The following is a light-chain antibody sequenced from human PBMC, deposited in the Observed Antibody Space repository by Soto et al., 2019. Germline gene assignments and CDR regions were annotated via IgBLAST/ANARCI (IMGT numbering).Light chain of an antibody. V-gene: IGLV1-44*01. J-gene: IGLJ2*01. CDR2: KNN. Sequence: QSVLTQAPSASGPPGQRVTISCSGSNSNIGNNNVNWYHMAPGTAPKLLIYKNNQRPSGVPDRFSASKSGTSASLAISGLRSEDEADYYCATWDDSRNGVVFGGGTKLTVL. CDR1: NSNIGNNN. CDR3: ATWDDSRNGVV.